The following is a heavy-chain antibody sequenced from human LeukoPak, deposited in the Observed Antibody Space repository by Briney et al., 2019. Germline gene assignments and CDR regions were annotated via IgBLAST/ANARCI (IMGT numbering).Heavy chain of an antibody. J-gene: IGHJ4*02. CDR1: GGSFSGYY. CDR2: INHSGST. D-gene: IGHD5-24*01. Sequence: SSETLSLTCAVYGGSFSGYYWSWIRQPPGKGLEWIGEINHSGSTNYNPSLKSRVTISVDTSKNQFSLKLSSVTAADTAVYYCARAKGSRDGYNFLDYWGQGTLVTVSS. CDR3: ARAKGSRDGYNFLDY. V-gene: IGHV4-34*01.